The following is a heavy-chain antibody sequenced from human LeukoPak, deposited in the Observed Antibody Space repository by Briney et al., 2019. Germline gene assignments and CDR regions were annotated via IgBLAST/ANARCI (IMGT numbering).Heavy chain of an antibody. CDR2: IYYTGTT. D-gene: IGHD6-13*01. CDR1: GGSISSAAYY. V-gene: IGHV4-39*01. Sequence: PSETLSLTCTVSGGSISSAAYYWGWVHQPPGKGLDWIGSIYYTGTTYYSPSLQTRATLSFDTSKNQFSLKLTSVTAADTAVYFCARRPIAAGNNWFDPWGQGTLVTVSS. CDR3: ARRPIAAGNNWFDP. J-gene: IGHJ5*01.